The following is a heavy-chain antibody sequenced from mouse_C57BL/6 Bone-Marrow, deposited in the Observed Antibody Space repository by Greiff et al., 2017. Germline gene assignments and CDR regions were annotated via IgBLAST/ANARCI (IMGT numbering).Heavy chain of an antibody. J-gene: IGHJ1*03. D-gene: IGHD1-1*01. CDR2: ISYSGST. Sequence: EVQLQQSGPGMVKPSQSLSLTCTVTGYSITSGYDWHWIRHFPGNKLEWMGYISYSGSTNYNPSLKSRISITHDTSKNHFFLKLNSVTTEDTATYYCAIGSYYYGSSYNGYFAFWGTGTTVTVSS. CDR3: AIGSYYYGSSYNGYFAF. CDR1: GYSITSGYD. V-gene: IGHV3-1*01.